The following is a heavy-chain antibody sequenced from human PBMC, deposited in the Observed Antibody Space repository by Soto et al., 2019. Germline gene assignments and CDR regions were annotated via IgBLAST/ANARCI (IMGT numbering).Heavy chain of an antibody. D-gene: IGHD2-2*01. CDR2: IIPIFGTA. CDR1: GGTFSSYA. V-gene: IGHV1-69*13. Sequence: ASVKVSCKASGGTFSSYAISWVRQAPGQGLEWMGGIIPIFGTANYAQKFQGRVTITADESTSTAYMELSSLGSEDTAVYYCARYCSSTSCYADISYYYYYGMDVWGQGTTVTVSS. J-gene: IGHJ6*02. CDR3: ARYCSSTSCYADISYYYYYGMDV.